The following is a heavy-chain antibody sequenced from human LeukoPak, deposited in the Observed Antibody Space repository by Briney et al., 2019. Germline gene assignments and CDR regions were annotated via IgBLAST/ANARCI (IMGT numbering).Heavy chain of an antibody. D-gene: IGHD3-22*01. J-gene: IGHJ4*02. V-gene: IGHV1-69*05. CDR1: GGTFSNYV. CDR3: ARSHSSGYYAPFDY. Sequence: LVKVSCKVSGGTFSNYVISWVRQAPGQGVEWMVGIIPTRPTATYAQKFQGRVSITTDESTSTAYMELSSLTFEDTAVYYCARSHSSGYYAPFDYWGQGTLVTVSS. CDR2: IIPTRPTA.